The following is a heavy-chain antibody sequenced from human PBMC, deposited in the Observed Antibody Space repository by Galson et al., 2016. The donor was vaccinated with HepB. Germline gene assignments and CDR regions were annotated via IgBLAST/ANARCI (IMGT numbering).Heavy chain of an antibody. V-gene: IGHV1-24*01. J-gene: IGHJ3*02. CDR3: ATDMRSGIVATISYAFDI. D-gene: IGHD5-12*01. CDR2: FDPEDGET. Sequence: SVKVSCKVSGYTLTELSMHWVRQAPGKGLEWMGGFDPEDGETIYAQKFQGRVTMTEGTSTDTAYMELSSLRSEDTAVYYCATDMRSGIVATISYAFDIWGQGTMVTVSS. CDR1: GYTLTELS.